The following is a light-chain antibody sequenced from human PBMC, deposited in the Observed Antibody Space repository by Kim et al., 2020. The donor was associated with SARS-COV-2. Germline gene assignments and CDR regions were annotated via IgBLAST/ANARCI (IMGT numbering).Light chain of an antibody. CDR1: SSNIGSNT. J-gene: IGLJ3*02. Sequence: ELTQPPSVSGTTGQRVTISCSGSSSNIGSNTVSWYQQFPGTAPKLLIYSDNQRPSGVPDRFSASKSGSSASLAISGLQSDDEADYYCAAWDDSLNGRGVFGGGTQLTVL. CDR2: SDN. CDR3: AAWDDSLNGRGV. V-gene: IGLV1-44*01.